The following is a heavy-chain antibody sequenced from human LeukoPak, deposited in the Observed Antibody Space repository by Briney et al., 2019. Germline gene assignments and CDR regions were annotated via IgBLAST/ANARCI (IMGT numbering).Heavy chain of an antibody. V-gene: IGHV4-39*01. CDR3: ARILRDGHNDPFDY. J-gene: IGHJ4*02. CDR2: VFYTGNT. D-gene: IGHD5-24*01. CDR1: GGSISSDSYF. Sequence: SETLSLTCTVSGGSISSDSYFWGWIRQPPGKGLEWIGSVFYTGNTFYSPSLKSRVTLSVDTSKNQFSLGLTSVTAADAAVYYCARILRDGHNDPFDYWGQGTLVTVSS.